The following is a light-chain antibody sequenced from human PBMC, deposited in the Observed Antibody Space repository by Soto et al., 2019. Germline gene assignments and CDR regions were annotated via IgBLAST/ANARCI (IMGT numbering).Light chain of an antibody. CDR2: AAS. CDR3: QQSYSTPRT. CDR1: QSISSY. J-gene: IGKJ1*01. V-gene: IGKV1-39*01. Sequence: DIQMTQSPSSLSASVGDRVTITCRASQSISSYLNWYQQKPGKAPKLLIYAASTLQSGVPSRFSGSGSGTDFTLPIRSLQPEDFATFYCQQSYSTPRTFGQGTKVEIK.